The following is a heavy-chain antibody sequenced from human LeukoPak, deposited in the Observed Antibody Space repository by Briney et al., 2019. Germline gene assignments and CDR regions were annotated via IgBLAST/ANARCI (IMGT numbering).Heavy chain of an antibody. CDR3: ARGVERSGYFDY. D-gene: IGHD1-1*01. V-gene: IGHV4-34*01. Sequence: SETLSLTCAVYGGSFSGYYWSWIRQPPGKGLEWIGEINHSGSTNYNPSLKSRVTISVDTSKNQFSLKLSSVTAADTAVYYCARGVERSGYFDYWGQGTLVTVSS. CDR1: GGSFSGYY. J-gene: IGHJ4*02. CDR2: INHSGST.